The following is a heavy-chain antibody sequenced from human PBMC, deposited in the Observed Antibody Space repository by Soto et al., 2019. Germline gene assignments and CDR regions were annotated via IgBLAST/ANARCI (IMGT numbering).Heavy chain of an antibody. CDR2: IYYSGST. D-gene: IGHD3-3*01. J-gene: IGHJ6*02. Sequence: PSETLSLTCTVSGGSISSGGYYWSWIRQHPGKGLEWIGYIYYSGSTYYNPSLKSRVTISVDTSKNQFSLKLSSVTAADTAVYYCARDVSSWSGFYYYYYGMDVWGQGTTVTVSS. CDR3: ARDVSSWSGFYYYYYGMDV. V-gene: IGHV4-31*03. CDR1: GGSISSGGYY.